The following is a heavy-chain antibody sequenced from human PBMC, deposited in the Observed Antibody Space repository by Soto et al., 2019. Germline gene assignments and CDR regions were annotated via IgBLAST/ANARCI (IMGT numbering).Heavy chain of an antibody. J-gene: IGHJ5*02. Sequence: QVQLVQSGAEVKKPGSSVKVSCKASGGTFSSYGISWVRQAPGQGLEWMGGIIPIFATANYAQKFQGRVTITADESTSTAYMELSSLRSEDTVVYYCARSSPNCTNGVCYGMRWFDPWGQGNLVTVSS. D-gene: IGHD2-8*01. CDR2: IIPIFATA. CDR1: GGTFSSYG. V-gene: IGHV1-69*01. CDR3: ARSSPNCTNGVCYGMRWFDP.